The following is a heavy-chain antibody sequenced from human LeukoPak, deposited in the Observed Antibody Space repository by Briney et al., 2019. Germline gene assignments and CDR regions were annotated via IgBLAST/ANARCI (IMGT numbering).Heavy chain of an antibody. Sequence: PGRSLRLSCAASGFTFSSYGMHWVRQAPGKGLEWVAVISYDGSNKYYADSVKGRFTISRDNSKNTLYLQMNSLRAEDTAVYYCAKHVVPASKTAYFDYWGQGTLVTVSS. CDR3: AKHVVPASKTAYFDY. D-gene: IGHD2-2*01. CDR2: ISYDGSNK. V-gene: IGHV3-30*18. CDR1: GFTFSSYG. J-gene: IGHJ4*02.